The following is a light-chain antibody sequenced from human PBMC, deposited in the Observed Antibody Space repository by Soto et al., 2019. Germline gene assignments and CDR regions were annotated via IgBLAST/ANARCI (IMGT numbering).Light chain of an antibody. J-gene: IGKJ2*01. CDR2: AAS. CDR3: QQLNSYPRGYT. V-gene: IGKV1-9*01. Sequence: DIQLTQSPSFLSASVGDRVTITCRASQGISSYLAWYQQKPGKAPKLLIYAASTLQSGVPSRFSGSGSGTEFTLTISSLQPKDFATYYCQQLNSYPRGYTFAQGTKLEIK. CDR1: QGISSY.